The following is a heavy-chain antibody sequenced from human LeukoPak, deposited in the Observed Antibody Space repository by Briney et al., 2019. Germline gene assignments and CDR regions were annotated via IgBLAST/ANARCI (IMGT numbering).Heavy chain of an antibody. V-gene: IGHV4-59*01. CDR3: AREYSSGLSWFDP. CDR2: IYYNGNT. J-gene: IGHJ5*02. CDR1: GGSINNYY. Sequence: SETLSLTCTLSGGSINNYYWSWIRQPPGKGLEWIGYIYYNGNTNYNPSLKSRVTISVDTSKNQLSLKLSSVTAADTAVYFCAREYSSGLSWFDPWGQGTLVTVSS. D-gene: IGHD6-19*01.